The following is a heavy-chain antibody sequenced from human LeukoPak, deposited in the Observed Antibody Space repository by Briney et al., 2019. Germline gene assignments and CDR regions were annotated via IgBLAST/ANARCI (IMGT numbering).Heavy chain of an antibody. CDR3: AREGFEYYGSGSDYYYYGMDV. V-gene: IGHV3-11*06. J-gene: IGHJ6*02. Sequence: GGSLRLSCAASGFTFSDYYMSWIRQAPGKGLEWVSYISSSSSYTNYADSVEGRFTISRDNAKNSLYLQMNSLRAEDTAVYYCAREGFEYYGSGSDYYYYGMDVWGQGTTVTASS. D-gene: IGHD3-10*01. CDR2: ISSSSSYT. CDR1: GFTFSDYY.